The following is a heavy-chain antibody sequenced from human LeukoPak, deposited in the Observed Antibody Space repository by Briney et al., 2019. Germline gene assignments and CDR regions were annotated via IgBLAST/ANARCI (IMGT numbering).Heavy chain of an antibody. CDR2: IIPIFGTA. J-gene: IGHJ3*02. CDR1: GGTFSSYA. CDR3: ARKGGRYCSGGSRYELENDAFDI. D-gene: IGHD2-15*01. Sequence: SSVKVSCKASGGTFSSYAISWVRQAPGQGLEWMGGIIPIFGTANYAQKFQGRVTITADRSTSTAYMELSSLRSEDTAVYYCARKGGRYCSGGSRYELENDAFDIWGQGTMVTVSS. V-gene: IGHV1-69*06.